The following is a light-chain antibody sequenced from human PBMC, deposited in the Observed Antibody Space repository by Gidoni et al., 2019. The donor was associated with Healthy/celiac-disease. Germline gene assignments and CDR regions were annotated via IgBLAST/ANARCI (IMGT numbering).Light chain of an antibody. CDR1: QSVSSY. J-gene: IGKJ3*01. CDR3: QQRSNWPPIFT. Sequence: EIVLRQSPATLSLSPGERATLACRASQSVSSYLAWYQQKPGQAPRLLIYDASNMATGIPARFSCGGSGTDFTLTISSLEPEDFAVYFCQQRSNWPPIFTFGPGTKVDIK. CDR2: DAS. V-gene: IGKV3-11*01.